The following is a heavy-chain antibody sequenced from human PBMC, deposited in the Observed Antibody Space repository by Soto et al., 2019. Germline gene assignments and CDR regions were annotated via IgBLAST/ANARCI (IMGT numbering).Heavy chain of an antibody. D-gene: IGHD3-22*01. CDR3: ARVVDYYDPYYYYGMDV. CDR1: GFTVSTYG. J-gene: IGHJ6*02. Sequence: QVQLVESGGGVVQPGRSLRLSCAVSGFTVSTYGMHWVRQAPGKGLEWVAVISRDGGTKYYADSVKGRFTISRDNAKNSLYLQMNSLRAEDTAVYYCARVVDYYDPYYYYGMDVWGQGTTVTVSS. CDR2: ISRDGGTK. V-gene: IGHV3-30*03.